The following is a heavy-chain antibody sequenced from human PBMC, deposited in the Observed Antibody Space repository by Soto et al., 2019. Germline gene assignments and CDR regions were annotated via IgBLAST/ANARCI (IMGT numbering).Heavy chain of an antibody. CDR2: ISWNSGNI. V-gene: IGHV3-9*01. Sequence: GGSLRLSCAASGFFFEDYAMHWVRQAPGKGLEWVSGISWNSGNIGYADSAKGRFTISRDNAKNSLYLQMNSLRTEDTAFYFCAKDMRSSQGGSYAAELWGQGTLVTVSS. J-gene: IGHJ4*02. CDR1: GFFFEDYA. D-gene: IGHD3-10*01. CDR3: AKDMRSSQGGSYAAEL.